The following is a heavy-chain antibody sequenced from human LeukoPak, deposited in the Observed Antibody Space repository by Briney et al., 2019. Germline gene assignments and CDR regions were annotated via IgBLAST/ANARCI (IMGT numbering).Heavy chain of an antibody. J-gene: IGHJ3*02. V-gene: IGHV3-48*04. CDR3: AREGYYGAFDI. CDR2: ISSSSSTI. CDR1: GFTFSSYS. D-gene: IGHD3-22*01. Sequence: PGGSLGLSCAASGFTFSSYSMNWVRQAPGKGLEWVSYISSSSSTIYYADSVKGRFTISRDNAKNSLYLQKNSLRAEDTAVYYCAREGYYGAFDIWGQGTMVTVSS.